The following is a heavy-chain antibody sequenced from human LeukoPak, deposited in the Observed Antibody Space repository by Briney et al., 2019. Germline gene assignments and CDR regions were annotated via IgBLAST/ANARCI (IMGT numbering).Heavy chain of an antibody. CDR1: GGSNY. D-gene: IGHD1-20*01. J-gene: IGHJ5*02. CDR3: ARHSNWNGGVDWFDP. Sequence: KPSETLSLTCTVSGGSNYWSWIRQPPGKGLEWIAYIHYTGGPNYNPSLRSRVTISIDTSKNQFSLKLNSVTAADTAVYYCARHSNWNGGVDWFDPWGQEPRSSSPQ. V-gene: IGHV4-59*08. CDR2: IHYTGGP.